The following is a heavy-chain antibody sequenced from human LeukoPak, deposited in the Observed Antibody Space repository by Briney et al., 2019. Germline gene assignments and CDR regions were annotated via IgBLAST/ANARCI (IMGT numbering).Heavy chain of an antibody. CDR2: IYTSGST. V-gene: IGHV4-4*07. Sequence: PSETLSLTCTVSGGSISSYYWSWIRQPAGKGLEWIGRIYTSGSTNYNPSLKSRVTMSVDTSKNQFSLKLSSVTAADTAVYYCAGGVDYGGNSGAFDIWGQGTMVTVSS. CDR1: GGSISSYY. J-gene: IGHJ3*02. D-gene: IGHD4-23*01. CDR3: AGGVDYGGNSGAFDI.